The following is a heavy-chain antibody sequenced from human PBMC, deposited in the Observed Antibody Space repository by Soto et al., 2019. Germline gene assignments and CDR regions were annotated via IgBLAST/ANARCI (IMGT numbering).Heavy chain of an antibody. CDR2: INLDGSEK. CDR3: ARDGSTSWYSYDYHGMDV. V-gene: IGHV3-7*05. Sequence: EVQLVESGGGLVQPGGSLRLSCAASGFTFRTYWLSWVRQVPGKELEWVADINLDGSEKNYVDSVKGRITISRDSARNSLYLQMSSLRAEDTALYYCARDGSTSWYSYDYHGMDVWGQGTTVTVSS. D-gene: IGHD5-18*01. J-gene: IGHJ6*02. CDR1: GFTFRTYW.